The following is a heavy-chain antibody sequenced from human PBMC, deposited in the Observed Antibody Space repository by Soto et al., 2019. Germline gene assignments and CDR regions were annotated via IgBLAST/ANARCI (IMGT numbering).Heavy chain of an antibody. Sequence: QVQLVESGGGVVQPGTSLRVSCVGSGFTFRSYVIHWVRQAPGKGLEWVALTSYDGSNKYYGDSVRGRFTISRDNSRKTVDLQVCSLRLEDTALYYCSRWGSTGGLDVWGQGTLVSVSS. CDR3: SRWGSTGGLDV. J-gene: IGHJ1*01. D-gene: IGHD3-16*01. CDR1: GFTFRSYV. CDR2: TSYDGSNK. V-gene: IGHV3-30*19.